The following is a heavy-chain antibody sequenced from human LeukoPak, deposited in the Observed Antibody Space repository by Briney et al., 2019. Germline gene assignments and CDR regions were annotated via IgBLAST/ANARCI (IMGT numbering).Heavy chain of an antibody. Sequence: GGSLRLSCVASGFTFSTYWMSWVRQAPGKGLEGVANIKEDGSEKNYVDSVKGRFTISRDNAKNTLYLQMNSLRADDTAVYYCAQLWFGEFGDYWGQGTLVTVSS. D-gene: IGHD3-10*01. CDR2: IKEDGSEK. V-gene: IGHV3-7*01. CDR3: AQLWFGEFGDY. CDR1: GFTFSTYW. J-gene: IGHJ4*02.